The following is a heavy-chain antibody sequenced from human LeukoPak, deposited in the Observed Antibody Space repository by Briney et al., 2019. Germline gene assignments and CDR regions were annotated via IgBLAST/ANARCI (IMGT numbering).Heavy chain of an antibody. CDR1: GFTFSSYA. CDR3: AKATQIQLWFLDY. J-gene: IGHJ4*02. V-gene: IGHV3-23*01. D-gene: IGHD5-18*01. CDR2: VSGSGGGT. Sequence: GGSLRLSCAASGFTFSSYAMSWVRQAPGKGLEWVSAVSGSGGGTYYADSVKGRFTISRDNSKNTLFLQMNSLRAEDTAVYYCAKATQIQLWFLDYWGQGTLVTVSS.